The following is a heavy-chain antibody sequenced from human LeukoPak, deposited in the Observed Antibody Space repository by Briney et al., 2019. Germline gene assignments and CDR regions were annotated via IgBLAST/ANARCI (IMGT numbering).Heavy chain of an antibody. CDR3: ARLAIAAAGSLYYYYGTDV. D-gene: IGHD6-13*01. CDR1: GGSISSYY. V-gene: IGHV4-59*08. Sequence: SETLSLTCTVSGGSISSYYWSWIRQPPGKGLEWIGYIYYSGSTNYNPSLKSRVTISVDTSKNQFSLKLSSVTAADTAVYYCARLAIAAAGSLYYYYGTDVWGQGTTVTVSS. J-gene: IGHJ6*02. CDR2: IYYSGST.